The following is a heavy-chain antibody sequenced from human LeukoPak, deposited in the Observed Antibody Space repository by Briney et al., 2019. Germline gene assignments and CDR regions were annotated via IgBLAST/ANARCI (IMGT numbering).Heavy chain of an antibody. Sequence: ASVKVSRKASGYTFTGYYMHWVRQAPGQGLERMGWINPNSGGTNYAQKFQGRVTMTRDTSISTAYMELSRLRSDDTAVYYCASASLPALRFLEWLPFNWGQGTLVTVSS. J-gene: IGHJ4*02. CDR1: GYTFTGYY. CDR3: ASASLPALRFLEWLPFN. V-gene: IGHV1-2*02. CDR2: INPNSGGT. D-gene: IGHD3-3*01.